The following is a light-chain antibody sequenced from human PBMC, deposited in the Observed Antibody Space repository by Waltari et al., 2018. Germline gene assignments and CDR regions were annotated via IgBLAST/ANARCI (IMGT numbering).Light chain of an antibody. CDR1: QSIHNY. CDR2: DTS. CDR3: QQRRNWPLT. J-gene: IGKJ4*01. Sequence: SWRASQSIHNYLAGYQQKPGQAPRLLIYDTSNRATGISARFSGSGFGTDFTLTISSLEPEDFAVYYCQQRRNWPLTFGGGTKVEIK. V-gene: IGKV3-11*01.